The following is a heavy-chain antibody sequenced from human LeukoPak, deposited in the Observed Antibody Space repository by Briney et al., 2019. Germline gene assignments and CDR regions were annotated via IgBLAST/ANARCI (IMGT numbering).Heavy chain of an antibody. CDR1: GFTFSNLA. D-gene: IGHD6-19*01. Sequence: GGSLRLSCVASGFTFSNLAMGWVRQAPGKGLEWVSVISDSGGTTYYADSVKGRFTISRDNSRNTLYLQMNSLRVDDTAVYYCAKGARRYSGWYFFDHWGQGTLVTVSS. J-gene: IGHJ4*02. CDR2: ISDSGGTT. V-gene: IGHV3-23*01. CDR3: AKGARRYSGWYFFDH.